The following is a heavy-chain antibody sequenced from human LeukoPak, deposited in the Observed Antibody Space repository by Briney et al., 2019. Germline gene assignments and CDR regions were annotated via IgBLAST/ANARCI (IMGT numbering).Heavy chain of an antibody. J-gene: IGHJ3*02. V-gene: IGHV3-21*01. CDR1: GFTFSSYS. D-gene: IGHD3-9*01. Sequence: GGSLRLSCAASGFTFSSYSMNWVRQAPGKGLEWVSSISSSGTHVYYADSVKGRFTISRDNAKNSLSLQMNSLRADDAAVYYCARASSKQLAGYLPDGFDIWGQGTVVTVSS. CDR3: ARASSKQLAGYLPDGFDI. CDR2: ISSSGTHV.